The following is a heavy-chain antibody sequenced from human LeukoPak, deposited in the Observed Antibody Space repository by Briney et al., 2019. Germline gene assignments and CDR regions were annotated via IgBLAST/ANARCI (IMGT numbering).Heavy chain of an antibody. V-gene: IGHV4-4*02. J-gene: IGHJ4*02. CDR3: AREARSGWLTIPVRPRHFDY. CDR2: IYHSGST. CDR1: GGSISSSYW. D-gene: IGHD6-19*01. Sequence: PSETLSLTCAVSGGSISSSYWWSWVRQPPGKGLEWIGEIYHSGSTNYNPSLKSRVTISVDNSKNQFSLKLSSVTAADTAVYYFAREARSGWLTIPVRPRHFDYWGQGALVTVSS.